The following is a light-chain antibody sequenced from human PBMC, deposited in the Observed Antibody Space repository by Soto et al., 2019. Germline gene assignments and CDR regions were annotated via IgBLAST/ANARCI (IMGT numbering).Light chain of an antibody. CDR2: ANT. CDR1: KDIGSKS. V-gene: IGLV1-40*01. CDR3: QSYDSSLSGYV. J-gene: IGLJ1*01. Sequence: ELTQPPSVSVAPGQTVRVTCGGKDIGSKSVHWYQQLPGTAPKLLIYANTNRPSGVPDRFSGSKSGTSASLAITGLQAEDEADYYCQSYDSSLSGYVFGTGTKVTVL.